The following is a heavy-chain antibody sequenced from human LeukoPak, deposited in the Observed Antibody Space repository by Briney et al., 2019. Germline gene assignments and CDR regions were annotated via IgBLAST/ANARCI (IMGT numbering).Heavy chain of an antibody. V-gene: IGHV4-34*01. J-gene: IGHJ4*02. Sequence: GSLRLSCAASGFTFSSYSMNWVRQTPGKGLEWIGEINHSGYTNDSPSLKSRVTLSIDTSRKQFSLNLRSVTVADTGIYYCTRMTTGHDYWGQGTLVTVSS. CDR2: INHSGYT. CDR3: TRMTTGHDY. CDR1: GFTFSSYS. D-gene: IGHD4-17*01.